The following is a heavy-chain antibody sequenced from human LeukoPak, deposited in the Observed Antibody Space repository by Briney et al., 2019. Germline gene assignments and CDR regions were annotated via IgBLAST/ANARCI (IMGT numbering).Heavy chain of an antibody. CDR1: GFIFNNYA. CDR2: ISWNSGSI. D-gene: IGHD5-24*01. V-gene: IGHV3-9*01. J-gene: IGHJ4*02. CDR3: AKGPKLGDGFHCDS. Sequence: PGGSLRLSCAGSGFIFNNYAMHWVRQPPGKGLEWVSGISWNSGSIDYADSVKGRFTISRDFSKNTLYLQMNSLRVEDTALYYCAKGPKLGDGFHCDSWGQGTLVTVSS.